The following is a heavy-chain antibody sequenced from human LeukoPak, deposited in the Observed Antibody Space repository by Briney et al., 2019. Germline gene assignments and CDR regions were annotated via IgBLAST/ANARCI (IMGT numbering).Heavy chain of an antibody. V-gene: IGHV4-39*07. CDR2: IYHSGHT. CDR3: ARRRAMVRGVIKD. D-gene: IGHD3-10*01. Sequence: PSETLSLTCTVSGGSMSSSSYYWGWIRQPPGKGLEWIGSIYHSGHTDYNPSLKSRATLSVDTSKNQFSLKLSSVTAADTAVYYCARRRAMVRGVIKDWGQGTLVTVSS. J-gene: IGHJ4*02. CDR1: GGSMSSSSYY.